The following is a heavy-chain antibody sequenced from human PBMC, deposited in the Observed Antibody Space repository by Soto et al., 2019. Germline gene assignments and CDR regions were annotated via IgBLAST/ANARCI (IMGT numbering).Heavy chain of an antibody. V-gene: IGHV4-34*01. CDR2: INHSGST. CDR3: AGVEQWLVRRRDY. J-gene: IGHJ4*02. CDR1: GGSFSGDY. D-gene: IGHD6-19*01. Sequence: WETLSLTCAVYGGSFSGDYWSWIRQPPGKGLEWIGEINHSGSTNYNPSLRSRVTISVDTSKNQFSLKLSSVTAADTAVYYCAGVEQWLVRRRDYWGQGTLVTVSS.